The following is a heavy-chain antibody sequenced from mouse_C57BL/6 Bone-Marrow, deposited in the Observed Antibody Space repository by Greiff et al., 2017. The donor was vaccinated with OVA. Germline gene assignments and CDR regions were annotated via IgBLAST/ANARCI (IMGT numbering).Heavy chain of an antibody. J-gene: IGHJ1*03. CDR2: ISSGSSPI. CDR1: GFTFSDYG. V-gene: IGHV5-17*01. CDR3: AKINYWYIDG. Sequence: EVQLVESGGGLVKPGGSLTLSCAASGFTFSDYGMHCVRQAPEKGLEWVAYISSGSSPIYYADTVQGRFTISRDNAKTTLFLQMARRGAGEPAMYYCAKINYWYIDGWGTGTTVTVSS.